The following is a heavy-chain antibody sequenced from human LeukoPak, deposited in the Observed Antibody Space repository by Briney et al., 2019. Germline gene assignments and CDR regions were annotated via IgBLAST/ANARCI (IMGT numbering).Heavy chain of an antibody. CDR1: GGTFSSYA. CDR3: ARDRPAFPIAMAGTPGNWFDP. J-gene: IGHJ5*02. CDR2: IIPIFGTA. V-gene: IGHV1-69*13. Sequence: SVKVSCKASGGTFSSYAISWVRQAPGQGLEWMGGIIPIFGTANYAQKFQGRVTITADESTSTAYMELSSLRSEDTAVYYCARDRPAFPIAMAGTPGNWFDPWGQGTLVTVSS. D-gene: IGHD6-19*01.